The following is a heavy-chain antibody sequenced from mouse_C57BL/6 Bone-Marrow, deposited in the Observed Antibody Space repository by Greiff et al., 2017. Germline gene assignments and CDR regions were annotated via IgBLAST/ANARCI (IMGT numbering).Heavy chain of an antibody. Sequence: DVMLVESGGGLVKPGGSLKLSCAASGFTFSDYGMHWVRQAPEKGLEWVAYISSGSSTIYYADTVKGRFTISRDNAKNTLFLQMTSLRSEDTAMYYCARGDYGSSCWCFDVWGTGTTVTVSS. CDR3: ARGDYGSSCWCFDV. J-gene: IGHJ1*03. V-gene: IGHV5-17*01. CDR1: GFTFSDYG. CDR2: ISSGSSTI. D-gene: IGHD1-1*01.